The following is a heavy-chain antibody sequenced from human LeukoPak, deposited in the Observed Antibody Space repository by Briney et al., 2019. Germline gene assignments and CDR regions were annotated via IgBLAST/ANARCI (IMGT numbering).Heavy chain of an antibody. J-gene: IGHJ6*02. CDR3: ARGHCSSTSCFVYYYYGMDV. D-gene: IGHD2-2*01. Sequence: PGGSLRLSCAASGFTFSSYWMHWVRQAPGKGLVCVSRINSDGSTTTYAGSVKGRFTISRDNAKNTLYLQMNSLRAEDTAVYYCARGHCSSTSCFVYYYYGMDVWGQGTTVTVSS. V-gene: IGHV3-74*01. CDR1: GFTFSSYW. CDR2: INSDGSTT.